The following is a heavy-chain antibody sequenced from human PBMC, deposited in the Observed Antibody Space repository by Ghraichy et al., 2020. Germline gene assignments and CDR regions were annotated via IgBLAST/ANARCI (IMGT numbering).Heavy chain of an antibody. CDR3: ARDRSGGATYYFDY. CDR2: IIPIFGTA. Sequence: SVKVSCKASVGTFSSYAISWVRQAPGQGLEWMGGIIPIFGTANYAQKFHGIVTITADESTSTAYMELSSLRSEDTAVYYCARDRSGGATYYFDYWGQGTLVTVSS. V-gene: IGHV1-69*13. J-gene: IGHJ4*02. CDR1: VGTFSSYA. D-gene: IGHD1-26*01.